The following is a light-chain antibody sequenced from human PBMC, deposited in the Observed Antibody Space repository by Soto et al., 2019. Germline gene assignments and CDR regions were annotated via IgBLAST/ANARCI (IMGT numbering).Light chain of an antibody. Sequence: QSALTQPASVSGSPGQSINISCTGTSSDVGGYNYVSWYQQHPGKAPKLMIYDVSNRPSGVSNRFSGSKSGNTSSLTISGLHAEDEADYYCSSYTSSSTPVVFGGGTKLTVL. CDR1: SSDVGGYNY. CDR3: SSYTSSSTPVV. V-gene: IGLV2-14*01. CDR2: DVS. J-gene: IGLJ2*01.